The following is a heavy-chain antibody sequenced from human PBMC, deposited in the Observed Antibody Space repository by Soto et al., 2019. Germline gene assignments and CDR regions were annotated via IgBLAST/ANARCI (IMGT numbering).Heavy chain of an antibody. V-gene: IGHV3-23*01. CDR2: ISGSGGST. Sequence: PGGPLRLSCAASGFTFSSYAMSWVRQAPGKGLEWVSAISGSGGSTYYADSVKGRFTISRDNSKNTLYLQMNSLRAEDTAVYYCAKLSGRDGYNSIRDDYWGQGTLVTVSS. J-gene: IGHJ4*02. CDR3: AKLSGRDGYNSIRDDY. CDR1: GFTFSSYA. D-gene: IGHD5-12*01.